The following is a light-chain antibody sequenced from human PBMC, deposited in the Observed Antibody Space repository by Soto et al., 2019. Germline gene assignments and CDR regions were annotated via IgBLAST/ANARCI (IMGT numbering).Light chain of an antibody. J-gene: IGLJ1*01. CDR1: SSNIGAGYD. Sequence: QSALTQPPSVSGAPGQRVTISCTGSSSNIGAGYDVHWYQQRPGAAPKLLISANINRPSGVPDRFSGSKSGTSASLAITGLQADDEGDYYCQSYDSTLSASYVFGTGTKVTVL. CDR2: ANI. CDR3: QSYDSTLSASYV. V-gene: IGLV1-40*01.